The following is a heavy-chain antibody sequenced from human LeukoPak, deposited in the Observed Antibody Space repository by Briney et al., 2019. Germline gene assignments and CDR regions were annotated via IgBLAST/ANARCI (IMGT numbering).Heavy chain of an antibody. V-gene: IGHV3-48*01. Sequence: GGSLRLSCAASGFTFSSYSMIWVRQAPGKGLEWVSYISSSSSTIYYADSVKGRFTISRDNAKNSLYLQMNSLGAEDTAVYYCARALWFGETFPAYWGQGTLVTVSS. CDR3: ARALWFGETFPAY. CDR1: GFTFSSYS. J-gene: IGHJ4*02. CDR2: ISSSSSTI. D-gene: IGHD3-10*01.